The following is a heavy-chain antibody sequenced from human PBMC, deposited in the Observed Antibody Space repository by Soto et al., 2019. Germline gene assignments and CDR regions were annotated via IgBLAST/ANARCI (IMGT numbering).Heavy chain of an antibody. Sequence: PXETLALTFTVSGGSISSGDYYWSWIRQPPGKGLEWIGYIYYSGSTYYNPSLKSRVTISVDTSKNQFSLKLSSVTAADTVVYYCARDRVVVVAATGGNYYYGMDVWGQGTTVTVSS. CDR2: IYYSGST. V-gene: IGHV4-30-4*01. J-gene: IGHJ6*02. CDR1: GGSISSGDYY. CDR3: ARDRVVVVAATGGNYYYGMDV. D-gene: IGHD2-15*01.